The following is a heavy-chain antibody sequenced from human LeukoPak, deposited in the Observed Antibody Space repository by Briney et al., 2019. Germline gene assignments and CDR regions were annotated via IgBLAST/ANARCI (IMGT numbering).Heavy chain of an antibody. CDR2: INPSGDST. J-gene: IGHJ6*03. CDR1: GYTFTSYY. Sequence: ASVKVSCKASGYTFTSYYMHWVRQAPGQGLEWMGIINPSGDSTSYAQMFQGRVTMTRDMSTGTVYMELSSLRSEDTAVYYCARGPSITMVRGGQWYYYMDVWGKGTTVTISS. V-gene: IGHV1-46*01. D-gene: IGHD3-10*01. CDR3: ARGPSITMVRGGQWYYYMDV.